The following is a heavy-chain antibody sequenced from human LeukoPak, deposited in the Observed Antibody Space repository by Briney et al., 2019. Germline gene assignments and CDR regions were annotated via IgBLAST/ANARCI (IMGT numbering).Heavy chain of an antibody. CDR3: AKGDDYGANTRLPKYNWFDP. J-gene: IGHJ5*02. CDR1: GFTFTTCA. D-gene: IGHD4-23*01. V-gene: IGHV3-30*02. CDR2: IRYDGNNK. Sequence: GESLRLSCAASGFTFTTCAMHWVRQAPGKGLEWVAYIRYDGNNKNYADSVKGRFTISRDNSKDMLYLQMNSLRPEDTAVYYCAKGDDYGANTRLPKYNWFDPWGQGTLVTVSS.